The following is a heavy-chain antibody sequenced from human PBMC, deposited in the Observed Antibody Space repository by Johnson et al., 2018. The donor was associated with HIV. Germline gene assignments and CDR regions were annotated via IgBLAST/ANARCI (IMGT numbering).Heavy chain of an antibody. D-gene: IGHD1-26*01. CDR3: ARGGRKWELLGDDAFDI. J-gene: IGHJ3*02. CDR2: IGTAGDT. Sequence: VQLVESGGGLIQPGGSLRLSCAASGFTVSSNYMSWVRQATGKGLEWVSAIGTAGDTYYPGSVQGRFTISRENAKNSLYLQMNSLRAGDTAVYYCARGGRKWELLGDDAFDIWGQGTMVTVSS. CDR1: GFTVSSNY. V-gene: IGHV3-13*01.